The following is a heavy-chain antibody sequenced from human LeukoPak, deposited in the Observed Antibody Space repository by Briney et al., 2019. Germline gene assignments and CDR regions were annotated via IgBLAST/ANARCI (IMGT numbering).Heavy chain of an antibody. CDR2: ISSSSSTI. CDR1: GFTFSDYY. V-gene: IGHV3-11*04. Sequence: PGGSLRLSCAASGFTFSDYYISWIRQAPGKGLEWVSYISSSSSTIYYADSVKGRFTISRDNAKNSLYLQMNSLRAEDTAVYYCARDDGDYIDYWGQGTLVTVSS. D-gene: IGHD4-17*01. J-gene: IGHJ4*02. CDR3: ARDDGDYIDY.